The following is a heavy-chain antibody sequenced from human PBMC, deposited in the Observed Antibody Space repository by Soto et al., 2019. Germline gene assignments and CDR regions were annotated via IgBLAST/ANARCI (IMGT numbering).Heavy chain of an antibody. D-gene: IGHD5-18*01. CDR1: GFTFSSYG. J-gene: IGHJ4*02. CDR3: AREVEMATAPDY. Sequence: QVQLVESGGGVVQPGRSLRLSCAASGFTFSSYGMHWVRQAPGKGLEWVAVIWYDGSNKYYADSVKGRFTISRDNSKNTLYLQMNSLRAEDTAVYYCAREVEMATAPDYWGQGTLVTVSS. CDR2: IWYDGSNK. V-gene: IGHV3-33*01.